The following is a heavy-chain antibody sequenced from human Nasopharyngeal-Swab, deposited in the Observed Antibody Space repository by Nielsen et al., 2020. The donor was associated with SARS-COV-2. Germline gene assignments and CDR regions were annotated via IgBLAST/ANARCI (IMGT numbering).Heavy chain of an antibody. V-gene: IGHV3-11*04. J-gene: IGHJ4*02. Sequence: SLKISCVASGFTFSDYYMAWIRQAPGKGLEWLSYISNSGTSTDSADSVKGRFTISRDNANNLLYLHMNNLRAEDTAVYYCARTLVQWLVPYYFDYWGQGTLVTVS. CDR3: ARTLVQWLVPYYFDY. CDR2: ISNSGTST. CDR1: GFTFSDYY. D-gene: IGHD6-19*01.